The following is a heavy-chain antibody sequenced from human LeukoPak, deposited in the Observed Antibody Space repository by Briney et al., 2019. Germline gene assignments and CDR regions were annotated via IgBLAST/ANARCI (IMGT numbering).Heavy chain of an antibody. CDR3: ASSGYSLFDY. D-gene: IGHD5-18*01. CDR1: AFTLSRYW. Sequence: GGSLRLSCAASAFTLSRYWMHWVRQAPGKGLVWVSRISLDGSRTDYADSVKGRFTISRDNAKNTLYLQMNTLRAEDTAVYCCASSGYSLFDYWGQGALVTVSS. CDR2: ISLDGSRT. J-gene: IGHJ4*02. V-gene: IGHV3-74*01.